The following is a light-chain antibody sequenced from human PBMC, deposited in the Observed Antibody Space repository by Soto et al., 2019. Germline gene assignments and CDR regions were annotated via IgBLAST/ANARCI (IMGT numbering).Light chain of an antibody. CDR3: QKYNRAPFT. CDR2: DAS. J-gene: IGKJ3*01. Sequence: DIPMTQSPSSLSASVGDRVTITCRASQGISNYLAWYQQNPGKVPKLLIYDASTLQSGVPSMFSGSGSGTDFTLTISSPQPEDAANYCCQKYNRAPFTFGPGTKVDIK. V-gene: IGKV1-27*01. CDR1: QGISNY.